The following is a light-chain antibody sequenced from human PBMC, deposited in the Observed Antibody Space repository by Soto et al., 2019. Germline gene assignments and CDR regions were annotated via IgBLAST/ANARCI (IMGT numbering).Light chain of an antibody. J-gene: IGLJ1*01. Sequence: QSALTQPASVSGSPGQSITISCSGTTSDVGGYNLVSWYQQHTAKAPKLLIYEGTQRPSRVSSRFSGSKSGNTASLTISGLQAEDEADYYCCSYASSSSYVFGTGTKVTVL. CDR1: TSDVGGYNL. CDR2: EGT. CDR3: CSYASSSSYV. V-gene: IGLV2-23*01.